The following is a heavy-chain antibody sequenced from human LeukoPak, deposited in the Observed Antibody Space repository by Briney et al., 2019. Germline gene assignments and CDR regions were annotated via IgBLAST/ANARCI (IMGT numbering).Heavy chain of an antibody. J-gene: IGHJ4*02. CDR1: GFTFSHYG. CDR2: IKYDGSKI. D-gene: IGHD2/OR15-2a*01. V-gene: IGHV3-30*02. Sequence: SGGSLRLSCETSGFTFSHYGIHWVRQVPGIGLEWVAFIKYDGSKIYYAESVQGRFTISRDNSKNNLFLQMTRMRPQDTAVYYCATDGIPSATALANWGQGTLVTVSS. CDR3: ATDGIPSATALAN.